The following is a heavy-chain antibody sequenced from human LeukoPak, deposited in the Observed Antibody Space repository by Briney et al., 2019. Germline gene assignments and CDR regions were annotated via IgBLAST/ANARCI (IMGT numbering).Heavy chain of an antibody. J-gene: IGHJ4*02. Sequence: SETLSLTCTVSGGSISSSSYYWGWIRQPPGKGLEWIGSIYYSGSTYYNPSLKSRVTISIDTSKDQFSLKLSSVTAADTAVYYCARDRQQLVRGDYFDYWGQGTLVTVSS. D-gene: IGHD6-13*01. CDR2: IYYSGST. CDR3: ARDRQQLVRGDYFDY. CDR1: GGSISSSSYY. V-gene: IGHV4-39*07.